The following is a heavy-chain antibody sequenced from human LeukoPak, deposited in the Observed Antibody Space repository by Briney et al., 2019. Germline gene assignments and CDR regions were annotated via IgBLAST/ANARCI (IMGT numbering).Heavy chain of an antibody. CDR1: GVTFSSYG. D-gene: IGHD1-7*01. CDR3: AKDLTGVNYCLDQ. J-gene: IGHJ4*02. Sequence: SGGSLRPSCAASGVTFSSYGMHWVRQAPGKGLEWVAVISNDGGNKHYADSVKGRFTISRDNSKNTLYLQMNSLRAEDTAVYYCAKDLTGVNYCLDQWGQGTLVTVSS. V-gene: IGHV3-30*18. CDR2: ISNDGGNK.